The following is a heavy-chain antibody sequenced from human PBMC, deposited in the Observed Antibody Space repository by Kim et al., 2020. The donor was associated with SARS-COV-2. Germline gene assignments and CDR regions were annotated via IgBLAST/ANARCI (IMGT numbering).Heavy chain of an antibody. CDR3: AKAPIIEGPPAKNYFDS. Sequence: GGSLRLSCEASGITFSSYGMHWVRQAPGKGLEWVAGILYDGSNKYYADAVKGRFTVSRDNSKNMLYLQVNSLRPEDTAVYYCAKAPIIEGPPAKNYFDSWGQGTLVTVSS. J-gene: IGHJ4*02. CDR2: ILYDGSNK. D-gene: IGHD2-2*01. V-gene: IGHV3-30*18. CDR1: GITFSSYG.